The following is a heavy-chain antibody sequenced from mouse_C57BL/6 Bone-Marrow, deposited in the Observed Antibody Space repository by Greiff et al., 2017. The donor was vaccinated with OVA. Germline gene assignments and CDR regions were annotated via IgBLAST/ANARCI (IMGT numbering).Heavy chain of an antibody. J-gene: IGHJ2*01. Sequence: VQLQQSGPELVKPGASVKISCKASGYTFTDYYMNWVKQSHGKSLEWIGDINPNNGGTSYNQKFKGKATLTVDKSSSTAYMELRSLTSEDSAVYYCARLTTVVATDRYYFDYWGQGTTLTVSS. CDR2: INPNNGGT. V-gene: IGHV1-26*01. D-gene: IGHD1-1*01. CDR1: GYTFTDYY. CDR3: ARLTTVVATDRYYFDY.